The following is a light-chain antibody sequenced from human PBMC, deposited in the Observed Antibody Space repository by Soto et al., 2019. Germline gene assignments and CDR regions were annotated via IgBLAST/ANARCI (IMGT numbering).Light chain of an antibody. CDR3: QRYNSAPRT. Sequence: EIQMTQSPSSLSASVGDRVTITCRASQGISHYLAWYQQKPGKPPTLLMYGASTLQSGVPSRFSGSESGTDFTLTISSLQPEDVAVYYCQRYNSAPRTFGQRNNVESK. J-gene: IGKJ1*01. CDR2: GAS. CDR1: QGISHY. V-gene: IGKV1-27*01.